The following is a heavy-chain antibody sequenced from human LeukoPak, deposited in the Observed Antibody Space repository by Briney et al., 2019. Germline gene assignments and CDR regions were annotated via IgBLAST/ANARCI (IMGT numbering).Heavy chain of an antibody. Sequence: GGSLRLSCAASGFTFNYDMSWVRQPPGQGLEWVSSISGSSVVTSYADSVKGRFTISRDNSKNTLYLQMNSLRAEDTAVYYCAKPLNPKTGTDYWGQGTLVTVSS. J-gene: IGHJ4*02. CDR3: AKPLNPKTGTDY. CDR2: ISGSSVVT. CDR1: GFTFNYD. D-gene: IGHD1-1*01. V-gene: IGHV3-23*01.